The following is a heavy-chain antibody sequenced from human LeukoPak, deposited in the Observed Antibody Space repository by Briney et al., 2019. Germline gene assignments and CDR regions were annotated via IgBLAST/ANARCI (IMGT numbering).Heavy chain of an antibody. CDR1: GFTFGDYA. CDR3: TRDLVATGTTYDY. D-gene: IGHD1-1*01. CDR2: IRSKAYGGTT. Sequence: PGGSLRLSCAASGFTFGDYAMSWVRQAPGKGLERVGFIRSKAYGGTTEYAASVKGRFTISRDDSKSIAYLQMNSLKTEDTAVYYCTRDLVATGTTYDYWGQETLVTVSS. J-gene: IGHJ4*02. V-gene: IGHV3-49*04.